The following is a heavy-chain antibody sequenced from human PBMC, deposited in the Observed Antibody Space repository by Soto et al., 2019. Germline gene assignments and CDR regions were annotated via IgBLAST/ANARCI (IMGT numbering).Heavy chain of an antibody. J-gene: IGHJ4*02. V-gene: IGHV3-33*08. CDR2: IWYDGSNK. CDR1: GFTFSSYA. CDR3: TTRVITTNDY. D-gene: IGHD3-22*01. Sequence: GGSLRLSCAASGFTFSSYAMTWVRQAPGKGLEWVAVIWYDGSNKYYADSVKGRFTISRDNSKNTLYLQMNNLKTEDTAVYYCTTRVITTNDYWGQGTLVTVSS.